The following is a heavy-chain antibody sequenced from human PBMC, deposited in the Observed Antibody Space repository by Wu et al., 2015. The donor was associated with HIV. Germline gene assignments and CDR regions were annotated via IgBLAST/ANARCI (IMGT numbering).Heavy chain of an antibody. CDR1: GYTFTSYY. V-gene: IGHV1-46*01. Sequence: QVQLVQSGAEVKKPGASVKVSCKASGYTFTSYYMHWVRLAPGQGLEWMGIINPSGGSTSYAQKFQGRVTMTRDTSTSTVYMELSSLRSEDTAVYYCASQYSSGWEPFDYWGQGTLVTVSS. CDR3: ASQYSSGWEPFDY. CDR2: INPSGGST. D-gene: IGHD6-19*01. J-gene: IGHJ4*02.